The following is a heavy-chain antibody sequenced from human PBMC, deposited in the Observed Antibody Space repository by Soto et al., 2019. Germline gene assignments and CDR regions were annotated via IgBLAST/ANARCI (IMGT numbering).Heavy chain of an antibody. CDR3: ASANAGAFNI. CDR2: IYYSGST. V-gene: IGHV4-61*01. J-gene: IGHJ3*02. CDR1: GGSVTSGTYY. Sequence: LETLSLTCTVSGGSVTSGTYYWSWIRQPPGKGLEYIGYIYYSGSTNYNPSLNSRVTISVDTPKNQFSLKLSSATAADTALYYCASANAGAFNIWGQGTMVTVSS.